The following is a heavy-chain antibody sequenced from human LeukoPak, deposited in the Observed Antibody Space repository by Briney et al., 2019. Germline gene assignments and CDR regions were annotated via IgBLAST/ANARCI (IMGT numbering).Heavy chain of an antibody. J-gene: IGHJ4*02. D-gene: IGHD3-22*01. CDR1: GYSISSGYY. CDR2: IYHSGST. V-gene: IGHV4-38-2*01. CDR3: VGTHGITMTYYFDY. Sequence: SETLSLTXAVSGYSISSGYYWGWIRQPPGKGLEWIGSIYHSGSTYYNPSLKSRVTISVDTSKNQFSLKLSSVTAADTAVYYCVGTHGITMTYYFDYWGQGTLVTVSS.